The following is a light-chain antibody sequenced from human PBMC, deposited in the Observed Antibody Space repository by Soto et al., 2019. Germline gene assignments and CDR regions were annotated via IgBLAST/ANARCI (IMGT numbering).Light chain of an antibody. Sequence: IGSNTVNWYQQLPGTAPKLLIYSNNQRPSGVPDRFSXXXSXXXXXPXXSGXXXXDXADYYCAAWDDSLNVHVFGTGTKVT. J-gene: IGLJ1*01. V-gene: IGLV1-44*01. CDR1: IGSNT. CDR3: AAWDDSLNVHV. CDR2: SNN.